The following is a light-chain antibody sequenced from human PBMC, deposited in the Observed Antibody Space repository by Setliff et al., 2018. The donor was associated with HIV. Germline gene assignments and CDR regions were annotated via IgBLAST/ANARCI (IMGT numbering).Light chain of an antibody. CDR2: EVS. J-gene: IGLJ1*01. CDR3: SSYTSSNTLV. Sequence: QSALAQPPSASGSPGQSVTISCTGTSSDVGGYNYVSWYQHHPGKAPKLMIYEVSKRPSGVPDRFSGSKSANTASLTISGLQAEDGADYYCSSYTSSNTLVFGTGTKVTVL. CDR1: SSDVGGYNY. V-gene: IGLV2-8*01.